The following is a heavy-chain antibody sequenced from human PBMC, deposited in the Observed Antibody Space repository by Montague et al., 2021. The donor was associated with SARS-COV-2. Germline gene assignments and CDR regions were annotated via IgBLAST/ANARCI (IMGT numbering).Heavy chain of an antibody. Sequence: SLRLSFAASGFIFSSYEMNWVRQAPGKGLEWISYISSSDGGSTKHYTDSVKGRFTISRDNAKNSLYLQMNSLRVEDTAIYYCARDRDWDDWCGMDVWGQGTTVTVSS. J-gene: IGHJ6*02. D-gene: IGHD2-21*01. CDR2: ISSSDGGSTK. CDR3: ARDRDWDDWCGMDV. CDR1: GFIFSSYE. V-gene: IGHV3-48*03.